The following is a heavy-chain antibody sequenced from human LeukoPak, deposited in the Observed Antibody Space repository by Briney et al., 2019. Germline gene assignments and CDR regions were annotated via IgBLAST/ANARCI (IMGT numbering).Heavy chain of an antibody. D-gene: IGHD2-15*01. Sequence: GGSLRLSCAASGFTFSSYALHWVRQAPGKGLEWVAVISYDGRNKYYADSVKGRFTISRDNSKNTLYLQMNSLRAEDTAVYYCARDLDYCSGGSCYLDYYYYGMDVWGQGTTVTVSS. CDR1: GFTFSSYA. J-gene: IGHJ6*02. V-gene: IGHV3-30-3*01. CDR2: ISYDGRNK. CDR3: ARDLDYCSGGSCYLDYYYYGMDV.